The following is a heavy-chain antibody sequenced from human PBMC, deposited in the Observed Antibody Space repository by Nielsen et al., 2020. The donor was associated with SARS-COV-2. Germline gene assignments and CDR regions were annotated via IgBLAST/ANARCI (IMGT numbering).Heavy chain of an antibody. D-gene: IGHD3-10*01. J-gene: IGHJ6*02. V-gene: IGHV4-31*03. Sequence: SETLSPTCTVSGGSISSGGYYWSWIRQHPGKGLEWIGYIYYSGSTYYNPSLKSRVTISVDTSKNQFSLKLSSVTAADTAVYYCAREALKELLWFGESSSYYGMDVWGQGTTVTVS. CDR3: AREALKELLWFGESSSYYGMDV. CDR2: IYYSGST. CDR1: GGSISSGGYY.